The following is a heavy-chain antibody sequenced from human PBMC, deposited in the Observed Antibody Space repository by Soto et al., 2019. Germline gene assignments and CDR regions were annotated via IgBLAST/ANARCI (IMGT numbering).Heavy chain of an antibody. Sequence: SGPTLVNPTQTLTLTCTFSGFSLSTSGVGVGWIRQPPGKALEWLAVIYWNVDQRYSPSLKSRLTITKGTSDNQVVLTMTNVDPVDTASYYCAHFNGYEEFEYWGQGTLVTVSS. CDR3: AHFNGYEEFEY. CDR2: IYWNVDQ. CDR1: GFSLSTSGVG. J-gene: IGHJ4*02. V-gene: IGHV2-5*01. D-gene: IGHD5-12*01.